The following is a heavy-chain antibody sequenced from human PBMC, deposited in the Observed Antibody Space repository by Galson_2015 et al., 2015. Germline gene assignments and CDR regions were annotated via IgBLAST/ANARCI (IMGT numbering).Heavy chain of an antibody. D-gene: IGHD1-26*01. J-gene: IGHJ4*02. CDR3: ARGLWKGGSYYDY. CDR1: GGTFSSYT. CDR2: IIPILGIA. Sequence: SVKVSCKASGGTFSSYTISWVRQAPGQGLEWMGRIIPILGIANYAQKFQGRVTITADKSTSTAYMELSSLRSEDTAVYYCARGLWKGGSYYDYWGQGTLVTVSS. V-gene: IGHV1-69*02.